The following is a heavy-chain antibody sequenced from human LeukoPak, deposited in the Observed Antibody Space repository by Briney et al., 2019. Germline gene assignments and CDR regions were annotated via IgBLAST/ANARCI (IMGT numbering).Heavy chain of an antibody. CDR3: ARRIAVAGTDY. D-gene: IGHD6-19*01. CDR2: ISSSSSYI. Sequence: PGGSLRLSCTVSGFTVSSNSMSWVRQAPGKGLEWVSSISSSSSYIYYADSVKGRFTISRDNAKNSLYLQMNSLRAEDTAVYYCARRIAVAGTDYWGQGTLVTVSS. CDR1: GFTVSSNS. V-gene: IGHV3-21*01. J-gene: IGHJ4*02.